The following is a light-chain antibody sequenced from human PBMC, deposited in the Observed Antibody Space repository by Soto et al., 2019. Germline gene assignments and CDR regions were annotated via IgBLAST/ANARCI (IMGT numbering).Light chain of an antibody. CDR2: EVS. Sequence: QSALTQPASVSGSPGQSITISCTGTSSDVGGYNYVSWYQQHPGKAPKLVIYEVSNRPSGVSNRFSGSKSGNTASLTISGLQAEDEADYYCSSYTSSSTPYVVFGGGTKL. CDR3: SSYTSSSTPYVV. CDR1: SSDVGGYNY. V-gene: IGLV2-14*01. J-gene: IGLJ2*01.